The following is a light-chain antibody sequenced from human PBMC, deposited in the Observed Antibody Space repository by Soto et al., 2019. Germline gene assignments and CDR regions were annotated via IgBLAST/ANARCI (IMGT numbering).Light chain of an antibody. V-gene: IGKV1-8*01. CDR1: QGISSY. Sequence: AIRMTQSPSSLSASTGDRVTITCRASQGISSYLAWYQQKPGKAPKLLIYAASTLQSGVPSRFSGSGSGTEFTPTISCLQSEDFATYYCQQYYSYPRTFGQGTKVEIK. J-gene: IGKJ1*01. CDR2: AAS. CDR3: QQYYSYPRT.